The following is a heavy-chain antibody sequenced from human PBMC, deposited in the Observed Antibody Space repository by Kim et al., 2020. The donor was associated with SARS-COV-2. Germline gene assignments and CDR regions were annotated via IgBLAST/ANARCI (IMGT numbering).Heavy chain of an antibody. D-gene: IGHD3-22*01. CDR1: GFTFSSYA. V-gene: IGHV3-23*01. CDR3: ARAEMNSSGYHYVIIS. Sequence: GGSLRLSCAASGFTFSSYAMSWVRQAPGKGLEWVSAISGSGSGTYYADSVKGRFTISRDNSKNTVYLQMNSLRAEDTAVYYCARAEMNSSGYHYVIISWGQGTLVTVSS. J-gene: IGHJ5*02. CDR2: ISGSGSGT.